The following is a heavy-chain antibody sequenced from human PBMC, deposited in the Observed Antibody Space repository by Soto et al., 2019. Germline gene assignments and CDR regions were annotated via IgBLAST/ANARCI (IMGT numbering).Heavy chain of an antibody. D-gene: IGHD1-26*01. V-gene: IGHV1-18*01. CDR3: ARERGSYALDY. J-gene: IGHJ4*02. Sequence: QVQLVQSGAEVKKPGASVKVSCKAFGYTFTSYGISWVRQAPGQGLEWMGWISANNGNTNYAQKLQGRVTMTTDTATSTDYMELRSLRSDDTAVYYCARERGSYALDYWGQGTLITGSS. CDR1: GYTFTSYG. CDR2: ISANNGNT.